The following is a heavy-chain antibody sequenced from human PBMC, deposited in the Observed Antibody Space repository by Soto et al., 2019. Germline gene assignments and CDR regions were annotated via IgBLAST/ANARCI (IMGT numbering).Heavy chain of an antibody. CDR1: GFTFSNAW. CDR3: TIRTRDYDFWSGYTR. D-gene: IGHD3-3*01. V-gene: IGHV3-15*01. Sequence: GGSLRLSCAASGFTFSNAWMSWVRQAPGKGLEWVGRIKSKTDGGTTDYAAPVKGRFTISSDDSKNTLYLQMNSLKTEDTAVYYCTIRTRDYDFWSGYTRWGQGTLVTVSS. J-gene: IGHJ4*02. CDR2: IKSKTDGGTT.